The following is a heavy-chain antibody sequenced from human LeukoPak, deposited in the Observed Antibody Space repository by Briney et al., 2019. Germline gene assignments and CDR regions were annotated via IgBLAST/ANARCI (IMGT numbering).Heavy chain of an antibody. V-gene: IGHV1-24*01. CDR3: ARSTGVGATPSVEYFDY. CDR1: GYTLTELS. J-gene: IGHJ4*02. Sequence: ASVKVSCKVSGYTLTELSMHWVRQAPGKGLEWVGGFDPEDGETIYAQKFQGRVTMTEDTSTDTAYMELSSLRSEDTAVYYCARSTGVGATPSVEYFDYWGQGTLVTVSS. CDR2: FDPEDGET. D-gene: IGHD1-26*01.